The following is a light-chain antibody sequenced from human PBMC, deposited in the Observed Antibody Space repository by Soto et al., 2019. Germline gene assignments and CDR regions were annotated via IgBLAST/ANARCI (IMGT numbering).Light chain of an antibody. J-gene: IGKJ1*01. CDR3: QQSFITPPT. CDR1: QSISSW. Sequence: DIHITHSPSTVSASVGDRVTITCRASQSISSWLAWYQQKPGKAPDLLIYSASTLQSGVPSRFSGSGSGTDFTFTISSLQPEDFATYYCQQSFITPPTFGQGTKVDI. CDR2: SAS. V-gene: IGKV1-39*01.